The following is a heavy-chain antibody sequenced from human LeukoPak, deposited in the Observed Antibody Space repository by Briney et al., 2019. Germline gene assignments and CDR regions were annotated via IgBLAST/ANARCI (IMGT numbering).Heavy chain of an antibody. CDR3: AREGADDHGRLLWFDP. D-gene: IGHD4-17*01. CDR2: ISAYNGNT. CDR1: GYTFTSYG. V-gene: IGHV1-18*01. J-gene: IGHJ5*02. Sequence: ASVKVSCKASGYTFTSYGISWVRQAPGQGLEWMGWISAYNGNTNHAQKLQGRVTMTTDTSTSTAYMELRSLRSDDTAFYYCAREGADDHGRLLWFDPWGQGTLVTVSS.